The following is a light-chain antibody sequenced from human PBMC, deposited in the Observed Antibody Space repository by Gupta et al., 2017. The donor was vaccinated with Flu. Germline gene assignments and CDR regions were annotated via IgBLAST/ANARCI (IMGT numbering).Light chain of an antibody. CDR2: QDN. Sequence: SYELTQPPSVSVSPGQTASITCSGDKLGDEYACWYQQKPGQSPVLVIYQDNKRPSGIPERFSGSNSGNTATLTISGTQAKDEADYYCQAWDSSTSWVFGGGTKLTVL. CDR1: KLGDEY. CDR3: QAWDSSTSWV. V-gene: IGLV3-1*01. J-gene: IGLJ3*02.